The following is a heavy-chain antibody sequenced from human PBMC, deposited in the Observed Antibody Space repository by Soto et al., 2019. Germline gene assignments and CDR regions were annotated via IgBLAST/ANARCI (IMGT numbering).Heavy chain of an antibody. Sequence: GGSLRLSCAASGFTFSSYWMHWVRQAPGKGLVWVSHINNDGSSTTYADSVKGRFTISRDNAKNSLYLQLNSLRAEDTAVYYCARDLEKGYYDSSGYRVNFYYYYGMDVWGQGTTVTVSS. D-gene: IGHD3-22*01. CDR2: INNDGSST. J-gene: IGHJ6*02. CDR3: ARDLEKGYYDSSGYRVNFYYYYGMDV. CDR1: GFTFSSYW. V-gene: IGHV3-74*01.